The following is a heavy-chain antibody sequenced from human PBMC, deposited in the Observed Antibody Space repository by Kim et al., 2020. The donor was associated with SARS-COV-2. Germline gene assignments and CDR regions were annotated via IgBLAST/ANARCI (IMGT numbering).Heavy chain of an antibody. V-gene: IGHV1-3*01. J-gene: IGHJ6*02. CDR1: GYTFTSYA. Sequence: ASVKVSCKASGYTFTSYAMHWVRQAPGQRLEWMGWINAGNGNTKYSQKFQGRVTITRDTSASTAYMELSSLRSEDTAVYYCARVLGYCSSTSCHGYYGMDVWGQGTTVTVSS. D-gene: IGHD2-2*01. CDR3: ARVLGYCSSTSCHGYYGMDV. CDR2: INAGNGNT.